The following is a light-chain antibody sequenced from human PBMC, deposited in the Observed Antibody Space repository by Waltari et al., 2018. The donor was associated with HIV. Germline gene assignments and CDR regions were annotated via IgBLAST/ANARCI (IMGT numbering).Light chain of an antibody. CDR1: SSAIGAYL. CDR2: DNH. J-gene: IGLJ3*02. CDR3: ATWDNSLSIGL. Sequence: QSLLTQQPSVSAAPGQHVDTSSPGSSSAIGAYLAPWYQHPPGGAPKLLIYDNHKRPSGVPDRFSASRSGTSATLDIAGIQTGDEGHYFCATWDNSLSIGLFGGGTKVTVL. V-gene: IGLV1-51*01.